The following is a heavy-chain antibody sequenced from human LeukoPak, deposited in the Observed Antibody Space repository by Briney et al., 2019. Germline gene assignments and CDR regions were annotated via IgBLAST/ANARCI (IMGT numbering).Heavy chain of an antibody. Sequence: GGSLRLSCAASGFTFSSYGMHWVRQAPGKGLEWVAFIRYDGSNKYYADSVKGRFTISRDNSKNTLYLQMNSLRAEDTAVYYCAKERRAARLFDYWGQGTLVTVSS. CDR1: GFTFSSYG. V-gene: IGHV3-30*02. CDR2: IRYDGSNK. CDR3: AKERRAARLFDY. J-gene: IGHJ4*02. D-gene: IGHD6-6*01.